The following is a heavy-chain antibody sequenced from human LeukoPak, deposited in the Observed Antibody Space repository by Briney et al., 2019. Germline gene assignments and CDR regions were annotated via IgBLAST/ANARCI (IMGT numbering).Heavy chain of an antibody. CDR3: ARDAPSPGAAHSSSYYFDY. V-gene: IGHV3-30-3*01. Sequence: PGGCLRVSCAASGFTFSRYSMHWVRQAPGKGLEWVALLSYDGSNEYYTDSVKGRFTISRDNSKNTLLLQMNSLRIEDTAEYYCARDAPSPGAAHSSSYYFDYWGQGTLVTVSS. J-gene: IGHJ4*02. CDR2: LSYDGSNE. CDR1: GFTFSRYS. D-gene: IGHD6-13*01.